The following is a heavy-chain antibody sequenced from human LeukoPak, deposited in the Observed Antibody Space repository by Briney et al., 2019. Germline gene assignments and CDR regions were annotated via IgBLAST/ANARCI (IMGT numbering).Heavy chain of an antibody. D-gene: IGHD3-10*01. CDR1: GFTFSSCA. Sequence: GGSLRLSCAASGFTFSSCAMHWVRQAPGKGLEWVAVISYDGSNKYYADSVKGRFTISRDNSKNTLYLQMNSLRAEDTAVYYCARDGAAWMDVWGKGTTVTVSS. V-gene: IGHV3-30-3*01. CDR2: ISYDGSNK. J-gene: IGHJ6*04. CDR3: ARDGAAWMDV.